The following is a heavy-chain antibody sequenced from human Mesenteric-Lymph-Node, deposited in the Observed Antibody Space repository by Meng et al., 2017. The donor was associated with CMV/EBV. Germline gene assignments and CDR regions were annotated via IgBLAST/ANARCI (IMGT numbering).Heavy chain of an antibody. Sequence: ASCYPFTGYYLRWLRPAPGQGPEWMGWINPNSGGTNYAQKFQGRVTMTRDTSISTAYMELGRLRFDDTAVYYCARDWYYDSSGYLFLWGQGSLVTVSS. V-gene: IGHV1-2*02. J-gene: IGHJ4*02. CDR3: ARDWYYDSSGYLFL. CDR1: CYPFTGYY. CDR2: INPNSGGT. D-gene: IGHD3-22*01.